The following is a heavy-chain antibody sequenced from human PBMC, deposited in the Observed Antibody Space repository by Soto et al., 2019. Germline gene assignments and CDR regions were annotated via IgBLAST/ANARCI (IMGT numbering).Heavy chain of an antibody. CDR3: ARGGDYFDP. CDR1: GDSVSSNDAA. Sequence: SQTLSLTCAISGDSVSSNDAAWNWIRQSPSRGLEWLGRTYYRSKWSNDYAPSMKSRIIINPDTSKNHFSLQLNSVTPEDTAVYYCARGGDYFDPWGQGILVTVYS. J-gene: IGHJ5*02. CDR2: TYYRSKWSN. V-gene: IGHV6-1*01. D-gene: IGHD3-10*01.